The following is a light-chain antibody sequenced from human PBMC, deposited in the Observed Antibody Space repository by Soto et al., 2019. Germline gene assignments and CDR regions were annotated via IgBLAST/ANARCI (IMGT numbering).Light chain of an antibody. CDR2: DNN. Sequence: QSVLTQSPSVSAAPGQKVTISCSGSSSNIGNNYVSWYQQLPGTAPKLLIYDNNKRSSGIPDRFSGSKSGTSGTLDITGLQTGDEADYYCATWDGSLPGEVFGEGTKLTVL. J-gene: IGLJ2*01. CDR1: SSNIGNNY. V-gene: IGLV1-51*01. CDR3: ATWDGSLPGEV.